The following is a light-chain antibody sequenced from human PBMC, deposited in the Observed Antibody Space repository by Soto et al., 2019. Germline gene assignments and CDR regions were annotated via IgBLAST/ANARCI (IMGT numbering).Light chain of an antibody. V-gene: IGKV3-20*01. CDR3: QQYRSSPRT. Sequence: EIVLTQSPGTLSLSPGERATLSCRASQSVSSNYLAWYQQRPGQAPRLLIYGVSSRATGVPDRFSGSGSGTDFTLTISRLEPEDFVVYYCQQYRSSPRTFGQGTKVEIK. J-gene: IGKJ1*01. CDR1: QSVSSNY. CDR2: GVS.